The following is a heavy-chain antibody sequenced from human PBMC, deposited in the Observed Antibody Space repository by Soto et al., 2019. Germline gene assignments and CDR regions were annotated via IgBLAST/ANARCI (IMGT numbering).Heavy chain of an antibody. CDR3: ARGGYASSYRFDY. V-gene: IGHV1-69*06. D-gene: IGHD2-2*01. CDR1: GGTFGSYT. Sequence: QVQLVQSGAEVKKPGSSVKVSCKASGGTFGSYTLNWVRQAPGQGLEWLGGIMPFIDTSTYAQMLQGRATITADKSTSTVYMELSSLKSDDTAVYYCARGGYASSYRFDYWGQGTLVTVSS. CDR2: IMPFIDTS. J-gene: IGHJ4*02.